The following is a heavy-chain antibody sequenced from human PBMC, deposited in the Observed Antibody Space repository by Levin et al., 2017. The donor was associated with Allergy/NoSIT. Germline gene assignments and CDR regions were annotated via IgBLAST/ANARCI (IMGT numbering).Heavy chain of an antibody. Sequence: GESLKISCAASGLTVSSHYMSWVRQAPGKGLEWVSLIYSGGSTYYVDSVKGRFTISRDNSKDTVYLQMNSLRAEDTAVYYCARSYYDSGNFYNYFDYWGQGTLVTVSS. V-gene: IGHV3-66*01. J-gene: IGHJ4*02. CDR1: GLTVSSHY. D-gene: IGHD3-10*01. CDR3: ARSYYDSGNFYNYFDY. CDR2: IYSGGST.